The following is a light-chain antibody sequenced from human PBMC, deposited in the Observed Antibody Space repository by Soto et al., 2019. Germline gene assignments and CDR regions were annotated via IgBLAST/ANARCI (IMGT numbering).Light chain of an antibody. CDR1: NIGSKS. CDR2: YDK. CDR3: QVWNDSGDHAI. J-gene: IGLJ2*01. Sequence: SYELTQSPSISVAPGQTARVTCGADNIGSKSVHWYQQKPGQAPVLVIYYDKDRPSGIPDRFSGSNSGNTATLTISRVEAVDEADYYCQVWNDSGDHAIFGGGTKLTVL. V-gene: IGLV3-21*04.